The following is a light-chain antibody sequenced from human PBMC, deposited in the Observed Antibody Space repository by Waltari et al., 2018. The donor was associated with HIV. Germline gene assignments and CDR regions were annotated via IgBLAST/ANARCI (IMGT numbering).Light chain of an antibody. J-gene: IGLJ3*02. Sequence: QSVLTQPPSASGTPGQRVTISCSGSSSNIGINTVNWYQHLPGTAPKLLIYSSNQRPSGFPDRFSGSKSGTSASLAISGLQSEDEADYYCAAWDDRLNGWVFGGGTKLTVL. CDR2: SSN. CDR1: SSNIGINT. CDR3: AAWDDRLNGWV. V-gene: IGLV1-44*01.